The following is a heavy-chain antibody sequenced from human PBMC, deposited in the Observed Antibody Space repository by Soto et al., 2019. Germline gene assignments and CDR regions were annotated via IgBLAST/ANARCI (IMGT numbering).Heavy chain of an antibody. J-gene: IGHJ5*02. CDR2: ISGSGGNT. Sequence: GGSLRLSCAASGFTFSNYAMSWVRQAPGKGLEWVSAISGSGGNTYYADSVKGRFTISRDNSKNTLYLQMSSLRAEDTAVYFCAKYPSSGRPNWFDPWGQGTLVTVSS. D-gene: IGHD3-22*01. CDR3: AKYPSSGRPNWFDP. CDR1: GFTFSNYA. V-gene: IGHV3-23*01.